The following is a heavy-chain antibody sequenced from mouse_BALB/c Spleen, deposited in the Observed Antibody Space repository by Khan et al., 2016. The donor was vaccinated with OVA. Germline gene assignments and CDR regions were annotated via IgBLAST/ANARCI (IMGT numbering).Heavy chain of an antibody. D-gene: IGHD1-1*01. Sequence: EVQLQESGPGLVKPSQSLSLTCTVTGYSITSNYAWNWFRQFPGNKLEWMGYISYSDSTSYNPSLKSRISITRDTSQNQFFLQLNSVTTEDTATYYCARGNYYGYYFDYWGQGTTLTVSS. V-gene: IGHV3-2*02. CDR2: ISYSDST. CDR3: ARGNYYGYYFDY. CDR1: GYSITSNYA. J-gene: IGHJ2*01.